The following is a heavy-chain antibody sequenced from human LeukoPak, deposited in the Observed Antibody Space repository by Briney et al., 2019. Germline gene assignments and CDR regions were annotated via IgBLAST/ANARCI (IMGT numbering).Heavy chain of an antibody. Sequence: GGSLRLSCAASGFTFSSFTMHWVRQAPGKGLEWVAVISYDGSNKYYADSVKGRFTISRDNSKNTLYLQMNSLRAEDTAVYYCARDRYSNYAPTYYFDYWGQGTLVTVSS. J-gene: IGHJ4*02. CDR3: ARDRYSNYAPTYYFDY. D-gene: IGHD4-11*01. CDR1: GFTFSSFT. CDR2: ISYDGSNK. V-gene: IGHV3-30-3*01.